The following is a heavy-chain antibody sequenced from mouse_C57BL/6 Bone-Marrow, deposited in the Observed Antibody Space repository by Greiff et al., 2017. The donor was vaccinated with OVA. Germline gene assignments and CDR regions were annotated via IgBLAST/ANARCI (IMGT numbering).Heavy chain of an antibody. CDR3: ARHPWYFDV. J-gene: IGHJ1*03. V-gene: IGHV5-12*01. Sequence: DVQLVESGGGLVQPGGSLKLSCAASGFTFSDYYMYWVRQTPEKRLEWVAYISNGGGSTYYPDTVKGRFTISRDNAKNTLYLQMSRLKSEDTAMYYCARHPWYFDVWGTGTTVTVSS. CDR1: GFTFSDYY. CDR2: ISNGGGST.